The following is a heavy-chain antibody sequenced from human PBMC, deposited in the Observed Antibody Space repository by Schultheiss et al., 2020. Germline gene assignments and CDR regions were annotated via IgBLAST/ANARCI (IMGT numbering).Heavy chain of an antibody. CDR1: GFTFSSSW. CDR2: ISGSGGST. J-gene: IGHJ4*02. CDR3: ASPVGETVAGGY. D-gene: IGHD6-19*01. V-gene: IGHV3-23*01. Sequence: GSLRLSCAASGFTFSSSWMHWVCQATGKGLEWVSAISGSGGSTYYADSVKGRFTISRDNAKNSLYLQMNSLRAEDTAVYYCASPVGETVAGGYWGQGTLVTVSS.